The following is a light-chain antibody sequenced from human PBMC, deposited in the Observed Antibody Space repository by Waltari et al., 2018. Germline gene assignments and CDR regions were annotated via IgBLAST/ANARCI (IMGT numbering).Light chain of an antibody. CDR3: QQYNRFSP. CDR2: DSS. V-gene: IGKV1-5*01. CDR1: EAINKW. J-gene: IGKJ1*01. Sequence: DIQMTQSPSTLSASVGDRITITCRAREAINKWLAWYQQTPGKAPKVLIYDSSTLQSGVPSRFSGSGSGTEFTLTIDSLQPDDFATYYCQQYNRFSPFGQGTNVEVK.